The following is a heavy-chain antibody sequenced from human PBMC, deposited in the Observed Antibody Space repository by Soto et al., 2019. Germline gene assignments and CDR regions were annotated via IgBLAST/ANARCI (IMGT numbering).Heavy chain of an antibody. CDR1: GGSISSSSYY. J-gene: IGHJ6*03. CDR3: ARHLRPRGYYYYYYMDV. V-gene: IGHV4-39*01. Sequence: PSETLSLTCTVSGGSISSSSYYWGWIRQPPGKGLEWIGSIYYSGSTYYNPSLKSRVTISLDTSKNQFSLKLSSLTAADTSVYYCARHLRPRGYYYYYYMDVWGKGTTVTVSS. CDR2: IYYSGST. D-gene: IGHD3-16*01.